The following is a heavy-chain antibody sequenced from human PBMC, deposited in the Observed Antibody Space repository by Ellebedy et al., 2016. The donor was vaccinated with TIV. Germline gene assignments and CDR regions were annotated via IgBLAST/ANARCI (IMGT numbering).Heavy chain of an antibody. J-gene: IGHJ4*02. Sequence: GGSLRLXXAASGFTFSSYGMHGVRQAPGKGLEWVAVISYDGSNKYYADSVKGRFTISRDNSKNTLYLQMNSLRAEDTAVYYCAKGVVVMDWGQGTLVTVSS. D-gene: IGHD2-21*01. V-gene: IGHV3-30*18. CDR1: GFTFSSYG. CDR2: ISYDGSNK. CDR3: AKGVVVMD.